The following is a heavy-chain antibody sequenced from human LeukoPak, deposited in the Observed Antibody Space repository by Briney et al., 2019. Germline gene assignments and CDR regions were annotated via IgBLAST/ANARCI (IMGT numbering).Heavy chain of an antibody. CDR2: ISGSGGST. V-gene: IGHV3-23*01. CDR3: ARDRYTMVRIFRAFDT. J-gene: IGHJ3*02. D-gene: IGHD3-10*01. CDR1: GFTFSSYA. Sequence: PGGSLRLSCAASGFTFSSYAMSWVRQAPGKGLEWVSAISGSGGSTYYADSVKGRFTISRDNAKNSLFLQMNSLRAEDTAVYYCARDRYTMVRIFRAFDTWGQGTMVTVSS.